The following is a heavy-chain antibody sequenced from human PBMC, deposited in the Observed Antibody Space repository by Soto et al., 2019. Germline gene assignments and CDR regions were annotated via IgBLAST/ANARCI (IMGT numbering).Heavy chain of an antibody. V-gene: IGHV3-30*18. D-gene: IGHD1-7*01. Sequence: QVQLVESGGGVVQPGRSLRLSRAASGFTFSSYGMHWVRQAPGKGLEWVAVISYDGSNKYYADSVKGRFTISRDNSKNTLYLQMNSLRAEDTAVYYCAKDELPYYYYYYMDVWGKGTTVTVSS. J-gene: IGHJ6*03. CDR2: ISYDGSNK. CDR1: GFTFSSYG. CDR3: AKDELPYYYYYYMDV.